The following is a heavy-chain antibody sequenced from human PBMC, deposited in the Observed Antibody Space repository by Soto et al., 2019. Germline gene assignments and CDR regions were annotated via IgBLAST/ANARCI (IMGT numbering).Heavy chain of an antibody. CDR3: ASTYSTSWYWFDP. Sequence: KESGPVLVKPTETLTLTCPVSGFSLSNAGLGVSWIRQPPGKALEWLAHIFSNDEKSYSTSLKSRLTISKDTSKSQVVLIMTNMDPVDTATYYCASTYSTSWYWFDPWGQGTLVTVSS. D-gene: IGHD6-13*01. CDR1: GFSLSNAGLG. CDR2: IFSNDEK. V-gene: IGHV2-26*04. J-gene: IGHJ5*02.